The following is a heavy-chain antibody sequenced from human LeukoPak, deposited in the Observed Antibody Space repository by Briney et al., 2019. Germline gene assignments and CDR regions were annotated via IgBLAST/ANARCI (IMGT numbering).Heavy chain of an antibody. CDR3: AKVRNYRITGTMDY. V-gene: IGHV3-23*01. D-gene: IGHD1-20*01. J-gene: IGHJ4*02. Sequence: PGGSLRLSCAASGFTFSSYAMSWVRQASGKGLEWVSAISGSGGSTYYADSVKGRFTISRDNSKNTLYLQMNSLRAEDTAVYYCAKVRNYRITGTMDYWGQGTLVTVSS. CDR1: GFTFSSYA. CDR2: ISGSGGST.